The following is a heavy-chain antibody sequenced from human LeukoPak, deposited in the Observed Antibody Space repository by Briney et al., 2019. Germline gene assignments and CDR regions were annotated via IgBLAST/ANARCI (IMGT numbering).Heavy chain of an antibody. CDR2: MSGSGGST. J-gene: IGHJ3*02. Sequence: GGSLRLSCAASGFTFSSYDMSWVRQAPGKGLEWVLGMSGSGGSTYYADPVKGRFTISRDNSKNTLFLQMNSLRAEDTAVYYCAKVAFEMTVVVRYAFDIWGQGTMVTVSS. D-gene: IGHD3-22*01. CDR3: AKVAFEMTVVVRYAFDI. CDR1: GFTFSSYD. V-gene: IGHV3-23*01.